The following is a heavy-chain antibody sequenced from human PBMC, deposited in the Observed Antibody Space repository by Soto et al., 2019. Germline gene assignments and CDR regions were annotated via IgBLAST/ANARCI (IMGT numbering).Heavy chain of an antibody. D-gene: IGHD6-19*01. CDR3: ARRTGVSGWPFDY. J-gene: IGHJ4*02. CDR2: IYYSGST. V-gene: IGHV4-39*01. CDR1: GGSISSSSYY. Sequence: QLQLQESGPGLVKPSETLSLTCTVSGGSISSSSYYWGWIRQPPGKGLEWIGSIYYSGSTYYNPSLKSRVTMSVDTSKNQFSLKLSSVTAADTAVYYCARRTGVSGWPFDYWGQGTLVTVSS.